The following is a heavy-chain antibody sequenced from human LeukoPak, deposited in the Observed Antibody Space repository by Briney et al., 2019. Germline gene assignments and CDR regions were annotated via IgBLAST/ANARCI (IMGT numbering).Heavy chain of an antibody. Sequence: SETLSLTCTVSGGSISSYYWSWIRQPPGRGLEWIGYIYDGGSTNYNPSLKSRVTISVDTSKNQFSLKLSSVSVADTAVYYCARLDLWPNAFGIWGQGTMATVSS. V-gene: IGHV4-59*08. CDR3: ARLDLWPNAFGI. J-gene: IGHJ3*02. CDR1: GGSISSYY. CDR2: IYDGGST. D-gene: IGHD3-10*01.